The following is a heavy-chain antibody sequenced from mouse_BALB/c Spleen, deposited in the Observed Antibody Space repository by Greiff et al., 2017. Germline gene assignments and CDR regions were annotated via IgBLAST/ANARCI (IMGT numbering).Heavy chain of an antibody. D-gene: IGHD1-1*01. CDR2: ISNLAYSI. CDR1: GFTFSDYG. V-gene: IGHV5-15*02. Sequence: EVHLVESGGGLVQPGGSRKLSCAASGFTFSDYGMAWVRQAPGKGPEWVAFISNLAYSIYYADTVTGRFTISRENAKNTLYLEMSSLRSEDTAMYYCASITTEFAYWGQGTLVTVSA. J-gene: IGHJ3*01. CDR3: ASITTEFAY.